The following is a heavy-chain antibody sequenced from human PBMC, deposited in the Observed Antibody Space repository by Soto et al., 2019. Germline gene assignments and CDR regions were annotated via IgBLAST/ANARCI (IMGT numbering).Heavy chain of an antibody. CDR2: IDSSGEK. J-gene: IGHJ5*02. CDR3: ARRHLAVAVSPWFDP. V-gene: IGHV2-26*01. CDR1: GLSITDSEMG. Sequence: QVTLKESGPVLVKPTETLTMRGTVSGLSITDSEMGVSWIRQPPGQPLEWLAHIDSSGEKSYRTFLKSRLAISLDTSKSQIVLTMTNMHPADTASYYCARRHLAVAVSPWFDPWGQGIPVTVSS.